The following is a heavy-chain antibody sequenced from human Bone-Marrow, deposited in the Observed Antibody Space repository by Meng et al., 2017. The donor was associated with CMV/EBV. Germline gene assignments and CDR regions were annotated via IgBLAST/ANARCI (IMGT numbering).Heavy chain of an antibody. Sequence: GESLKISCAASGFTFSSYAMSWVRQAPGKGLEWVSAISGSGGSTYYADSVKGRVTISRDNSKNTLYLQMNSLRAEDTAVYYCALRGQLGDYWGQGTLVTVSS. CDR1: GFTFSSYA. CDR2: ISGSGGST. J-gene: IGHJ4*02. CDR3: ALRGQLGDY. D-gene: IGHD6-6*01. V-gene: IGHV3-23*01.